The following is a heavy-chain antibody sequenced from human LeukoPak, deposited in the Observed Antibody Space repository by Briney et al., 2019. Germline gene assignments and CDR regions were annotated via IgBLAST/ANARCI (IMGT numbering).Heavy chain of an antibody. CDR2: ISYDGSNK. V-gene: IGHV3-30*18. CDR3: AKGHGYTSLGGLDY. CDR1: GFTFSSYG. D-gene: IGHD6-13*01. Sequence: PGRSLRLSCAASGFTFSSYGMHWVRQAPGKGLEWVAVISYDGSNKYYADSVKGRFTISRDNSKNTLYLQMNSLRAEDTAVYYCAKGHGYTSLGGLDYWGQGTLVTVSS. J-gene: IGHJ4*02.